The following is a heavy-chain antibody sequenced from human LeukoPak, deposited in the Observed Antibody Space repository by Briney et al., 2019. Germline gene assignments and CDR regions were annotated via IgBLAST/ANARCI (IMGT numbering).Heavy chain of an antibody. D-gene: IGHD4-17*01. V-gene: IGHV3-11*01. Sequence: GGSLRLSCAASGFTFSDYNMRWIRQAPGKGLEWVSSISRSGSTKYYADSVKGRFTISRDNSKNTLYLHMNSLRAEDTAVYYCAKDLTTVTTGDYWGQGTLVTVSS. CDR2: ISRSGSTK. CDR3: AKDLTTVTTGDY. J-gene: IGHJ4*02. CDR1: GFTFSDYN.